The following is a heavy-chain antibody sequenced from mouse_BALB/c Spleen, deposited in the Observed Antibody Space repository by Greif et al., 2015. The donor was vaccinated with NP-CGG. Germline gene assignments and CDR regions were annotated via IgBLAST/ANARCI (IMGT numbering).Heavy chain of an antibody. CDR2: INPYNGNT. D-gene: IGHD2-10*01. CDR1: GYSFTGYF. J-gene: IGHJ2*01. CDR3: GRGSFYGQEDY. Sequence: EVQLQQSGPELVKPGASVKISCKASGYSFTGYFMNWVKQSHGKSLEWIGRINPYNGNTFYNQKFKGKATLAVDKSSSTAHMDLLSLTSEDSAVYYCGRGSFYGQEDYWGQGTTLTVSS. V-gene: IGHV1-37*01.